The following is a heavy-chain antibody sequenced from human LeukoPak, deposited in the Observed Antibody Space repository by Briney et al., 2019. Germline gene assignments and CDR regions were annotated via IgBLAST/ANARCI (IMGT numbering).Heavy chain of an antibody. CDR3: AREAEYYYDSKGAFDI. CDR2: IYYSGST. Sequence: PSETLSLTCTVSGGSISSDYWSWIRQPPGKGLEWIGYIYYSGSTNYNPSLKSRVTISVDTSKNQFSLKLSSVTAADTAVYYCAREAEYYYDSKGAFDIWGQGTMVTVSS. D-gene: IGHD3-22*01. V-gene: IGHV4-59*01. J-gene: IGHJ3*02. CDR1: GGSISSDY.